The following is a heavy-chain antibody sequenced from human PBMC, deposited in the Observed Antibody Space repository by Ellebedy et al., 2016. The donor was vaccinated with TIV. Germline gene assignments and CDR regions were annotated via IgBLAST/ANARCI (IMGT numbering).Heavy chain of an antibody. CDR3: ARPSVAGNFDY. D-gene: IGHD6-19*01. CDR1: GYSFTTYW. Sequence: GGSLRLXXKGSGYSFTTYWIGWVRQMPGKGLEWMGIIYPGDSDTRYSPSFQGQVTISADKSISTAYLQWSSLKASDTAMYYCARPSVAGNFDYWGQGTLVTVSS. CDR2: IYPGDSDT. V-gene: IGHV5-51*01. J-gene: IGHJ4*02.